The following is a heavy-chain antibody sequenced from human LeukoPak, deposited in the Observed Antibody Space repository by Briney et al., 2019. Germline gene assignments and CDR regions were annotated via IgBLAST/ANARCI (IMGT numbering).Heavy chain of an antibody. V-gene: IGHV4-39*01. J-gene: IGHJ4*02. D-gene: IGHD6-19*01. CDR3: ARHEYRSGGANYFDY. Sequence: SETLSLTCTVSGGSISGSSYYWGWIRQPPGKGLEWIGSIYYSGNTYHNPSRKSRVTISVDTSKNQFSLKLSSVTAADTAVYYCARHEYRSGGANYFDYWGQGTLVTVSP. CDR1: GGSISGSSYY. CDR2: IYYSGNT.